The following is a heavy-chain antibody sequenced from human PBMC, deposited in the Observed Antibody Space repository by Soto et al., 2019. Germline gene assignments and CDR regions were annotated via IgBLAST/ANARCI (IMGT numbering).Heavy chain of an antibody. CDR3: ARGRNWDYIGDSAYFVY. CDR2: INSDGSST. V-gene: IGHV3-74*01. CDR1: GFTFSSYW. Sequence: GGSLRLSCAASGFTFSSYWMHWVRRAPGKGLVWVSRINSDGSSTSYADSVKGRFTISRDNAKNTLYLQMNSLRAEDTAVYYCARGRNWDYIGDSAYFVYWGQGALVTVSS. D-gene: IGHD1-7*01. J-gene: IGHJ4*02.